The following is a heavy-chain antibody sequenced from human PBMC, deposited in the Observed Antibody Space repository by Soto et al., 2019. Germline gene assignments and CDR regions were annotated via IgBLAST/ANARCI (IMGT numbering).Heavy chain of an antibody. V-gene: IGHV4-30-4*01. CDR1: GGSISSGDYY. Sequence: PSETLSLTCTVSGGSISSGDYYWSWIRQPPGKGLEWIGYIYYSGSTYYNPSLKSRVTISVDTSKNQFSLKLSSVTAADTAVYYCARHAVAGIFRFDYWGQGTLVTVSS. D-gene: IGHD6-19*01. CDR2: IYYSGST. CDR3: ARHAVAGIFRFDY. J-gene: IGHJ4*02.